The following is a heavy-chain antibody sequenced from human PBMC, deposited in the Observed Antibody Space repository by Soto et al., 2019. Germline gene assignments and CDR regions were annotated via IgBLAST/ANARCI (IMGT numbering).Heavy chain of an antibody. D-gene: IGHD4-4*01. CDR3: AKDSNKYSSSLRGRYFDY. Sequence: PGGSLRLSCAASGFPFSSYVMSWVRQAPGEGLEWVSGITGGGSNTFYADSVKGRFTISRDNSKNTLFLQMNSLGAEDTAVYYCAKDSNKYSSSLRGRYFDYWGQGIGVTVSS. CDR1: GFPFSSYV. CDR2: ITGGGSNT. J-gene: IGHJ4*02. V-gene: IGHV3-23*01.